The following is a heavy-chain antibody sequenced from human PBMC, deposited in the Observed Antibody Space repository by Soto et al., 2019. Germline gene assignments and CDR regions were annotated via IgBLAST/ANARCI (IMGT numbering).Heavy chain of an antibody. CDR3: ARGGAGAPTGEDY. Sequence: PGGSLRLSCAAPGFTFSSYWMHWVRQAPGKGLVWVSRINGDGRTTNYADSVKGQFTISRDNAKNTLYLQMNSLRAEDTAVYYCARGGAGAPTGEDYWGQGTLVTVSS. CDR2: INGDGRTT. CDR1: GFTFSSYW. V-gene: IGHV3-74*01. J-gene: IGHJ4*02. D-gene: IGHD1-1*01.